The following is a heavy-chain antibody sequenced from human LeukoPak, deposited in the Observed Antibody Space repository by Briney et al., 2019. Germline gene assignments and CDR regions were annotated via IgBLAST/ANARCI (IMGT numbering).Heavy chain of an antibody. CDR1: GFTFSSYA. D-gene: IGHD3-9*01. J-gene: IGHJ4*02. V-gene: IGHV3-23*01. CDR2: ISGSGGST. Sequence: GGSLRLSCAASGFTFSSYAMSWVRQAPGKGLEWVSAISGSGGSTYYADSVKGRFTISRDNSKNTLYLQMNSLRAEDTAVYYCARDLGILTGYPFDYWGQGTLVTVSS. CDR3: ARDLGILTGYPFDY.